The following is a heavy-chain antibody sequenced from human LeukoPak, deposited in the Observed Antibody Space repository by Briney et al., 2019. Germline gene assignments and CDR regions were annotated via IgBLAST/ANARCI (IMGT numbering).Heavy chain of an antibody. CDR2: IYTSGST. Sequence: TSETLSLTCTVSGGSISSGSYYWSWIRQPAGKGLEWIGRIYTSGSTNYNPSLKSRVTISVDTSKNQFSLKLSSVTAADTAVYYCARGRYYDFWSGYYRTNWFDPWGQGTLVTVSS. CDR1: GGSISSGSYY. V-gene: IGHV4-61*02. D-gene: IGHD3-3*01. J-gene: IGHJ5*02. CDR3: ARGRYYDFWSGYYRTNWFDP.